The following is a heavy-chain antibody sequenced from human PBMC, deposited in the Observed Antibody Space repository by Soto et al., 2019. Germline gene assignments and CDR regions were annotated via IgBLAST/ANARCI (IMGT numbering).Heavy chain of an antibody. CDR1: GGTFSSYA. Sequence: QVQLVQSGAEVKKPGSSVKVSCKASGGTFSSYAISWVRQAPGQGLEWMGGIIPIFGTANYAQKFQGRVTITEDKSTSAAYMELSSLRSEDTAVYYCARGQVTTVVTPGWFDPWGQGTLVTVSS. D-gene: IGHD4-17*01. CDR2: IIPIFGTA. V-gene: IGHV1-69*06. CDR3: ARGQVTTVVTPGWFDP. J-gene: IGHJ5*02.